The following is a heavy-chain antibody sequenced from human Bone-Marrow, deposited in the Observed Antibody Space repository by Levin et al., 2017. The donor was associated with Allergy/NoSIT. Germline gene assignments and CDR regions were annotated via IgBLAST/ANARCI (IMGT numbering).Heavy chain of an antibody. V-gene: IGHV3-48*01. J-gene: IGHJ4*02. CDR2: IRSSGTTI. CDR1: GFTFRDDG. Sequence: PGGSLRLSCAASGFTFRDDGMNWVRQAPGKGLEWVSFIRSSGTTIYYADSVKGRFTISRDNAKNSVYLQMNSLRAEDTAVYYCARDLNWSPDYWGQGTLVTVSS. CDR3: ARDLNWSPDY.